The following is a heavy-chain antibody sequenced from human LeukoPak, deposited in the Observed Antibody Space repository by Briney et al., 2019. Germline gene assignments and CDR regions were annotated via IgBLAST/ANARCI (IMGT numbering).Heavy chain of an antibody. J-gene: IGHJ4*02. CDR2: INPNSGGT. D-gene: IGHD1-26*01. Sequence: GASVTVSCTASGYTFTGYYMHWVRQAPGQGLEWMGRINPNSGGTNYAQKFQGRVTMTRDTSISTAYMELSRLRSDDTAVYYCASGGRIVGATTPNYWGQGTLVTVSS. V-gene: IGHV1-2*06. CDR3: ASGGRIVGATTPNY. CDR1: GYTFTGYY.